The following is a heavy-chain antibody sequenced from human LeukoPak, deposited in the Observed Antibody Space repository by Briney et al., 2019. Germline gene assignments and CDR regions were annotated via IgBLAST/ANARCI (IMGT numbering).Heavy chain of an antibody. J-gene: IGHJ4*02. V-gene: IGHV4-59*08. Sequence: PSETQSLTCTVSGGTISSYYWNWIGQPPGKGLEWIGYIHYSGSTKYNPSLKSRVTISVDTSRNQFSLKLSSVTAADTAVYYCARWYSSGWAFDYWGQGTLVTVSS. D-gene: IGHD6-19*01. CDR1: GGTISSYY. CDR3: ARWYSSGWAFDY. CDR2: IHYSGST.